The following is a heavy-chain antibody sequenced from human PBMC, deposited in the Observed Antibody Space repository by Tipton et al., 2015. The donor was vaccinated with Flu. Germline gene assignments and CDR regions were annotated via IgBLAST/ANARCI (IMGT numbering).Heavy chain of an antibody. CDR1: GGSLSGYY. V-gene: IGHV4-34*01. Sequence: LRLSCAVYGGSLSGYYWSWIRQPPGKGLEWIGEINHSGSTNYNSSLKSRVTISVDTSKNQFSLKLSSVTAADTAVYYCARLTIFGVVIIDNYYYYMDVWGKGTTVTVSS. CDR2: INHSGST. J-gene: IGHJ6*03. CDR3: ARLTIFGVVIIDNYYYYMDV. D-gene: IGHD3-3*01.